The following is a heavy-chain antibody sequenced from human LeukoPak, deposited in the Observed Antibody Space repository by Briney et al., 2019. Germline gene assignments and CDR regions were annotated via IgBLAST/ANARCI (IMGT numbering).Heavy chain of an antibody. Sequence: GGSLRLSCAASGFTFCDYYMSWIRQAPGKGLEWVSYISSSGSTLYYADSVKGRITISRDNAKNSLYLQMNSLRAEDTAVYYCARRRYNWNAIDYWGQGTLVTVSS. CDR2: ISSSGSTL. V-gene: IGHV3-11*01. D-gene: IGHD1-20*01. CDR3: ARRRYNWNAIDY. J-gene: IGHJ4*02. CDR1: GFTFCDYY.